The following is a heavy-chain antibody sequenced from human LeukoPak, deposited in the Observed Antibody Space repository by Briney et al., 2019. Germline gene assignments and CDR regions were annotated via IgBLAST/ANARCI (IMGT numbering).Heavy chain of an antibody. CDR1: GFTFSNYA. CDR3: ANNRKDHGRI. Sequence: PGGSLRLSCAVSGFTFSNYAMSWVRQAPGKGLEWVSDISGSGGSTYYADSVKGRFTISRDNSKNTLYLQMNSLRAEDTAVYYCANNRKDHGRIWGQGTLVTVSS. CDR2: ISGSGGST. V-gene: IGHV3-23*01. D-gene: IGHD1-14*01. J-gene: IGHJ4*02.